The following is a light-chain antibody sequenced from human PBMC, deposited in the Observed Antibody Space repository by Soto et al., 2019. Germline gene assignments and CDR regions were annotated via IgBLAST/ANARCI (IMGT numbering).Light chain of an antibody. J-gene: IGKJ1*01. CDR1: QSVSSNF. CDR2: GAS. CDR3: QQYGSSPRT. Sequence: EIVVTQSPGTLSLAPGERATLSCRASQSVSSNFLAWYQQRPGQAPRLLIYGASNRATGIPDRFSGSGSGTDFTLTISRLEPEDFALYYCQQYGSSPRTFGRGTKVDIK. V-gene: IGKV3-20*01.